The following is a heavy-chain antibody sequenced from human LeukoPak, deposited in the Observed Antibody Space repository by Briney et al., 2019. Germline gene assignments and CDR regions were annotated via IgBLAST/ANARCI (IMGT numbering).Heavy chain of an antibody. Sequence: GGSLRLSCAASGFTFSSDWMHWVRQAPGKGLVWVSRINGDGSTTAYADSVKGRFTISRDNAKNTLYLQMNSLRVEDTAVYYCARGAAPQGYWGQGTLVTVSS. CDR3: ARGAAPQGY. V-gene: IGHV3-74*03. CDR1: GFTFSSDW. CDR2: INGDGSTT. D-gene: IGHD2-15*01. J-gene: IGHJ4*02.